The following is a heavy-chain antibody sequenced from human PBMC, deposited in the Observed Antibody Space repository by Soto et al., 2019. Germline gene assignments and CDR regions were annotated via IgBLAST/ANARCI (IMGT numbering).Heavy chain of an antibody. V-gene: IGHV3-30*03. CDR3: ARGQVFGGESLYYYYGMDV. D-gene: IGHD2-15*01. CDR1: GFTFSNYG. CDR2: ISYDGSVK. Sequence: GGSLRLSCAASGFTFSNYGMHWVRQAPGKGLEWVAVISYDGSVKYFGDSVKGRFTISRDNSQHTLFLQMNSLRAEDTAVYYCARGQVFGGESLYYYYGMDVWGQGT. J-gene: IGHJ6*02.